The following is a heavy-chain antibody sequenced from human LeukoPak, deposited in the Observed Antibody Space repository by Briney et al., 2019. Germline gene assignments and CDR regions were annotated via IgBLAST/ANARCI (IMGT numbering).Heavy chain of an antibody. D-gene: IGHD2-15*01. CDR1: GFTFSSYD. CDR2: IGTAGEI. J-gene: IGHJ6*03. V-gene: IGHV3-13*01. CDR3: AREVVRPRYYYYMDV. Sequence: GGSLRLSCAASGFTFSSYDIHWVRQATGKGLEWVSGIGTAGEIYYPGSVKGRFTISRDNAKNSLYLQMNSLRAEDTALYYCAREVVRPRYYYYMDVWGKGTTVTVSS.